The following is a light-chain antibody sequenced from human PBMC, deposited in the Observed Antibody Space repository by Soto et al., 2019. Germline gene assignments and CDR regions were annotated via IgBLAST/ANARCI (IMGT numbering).Light chain of an antibody. CDR1: QSVLYTSNSKNY. CDR2: WAS. V-gene: IGKV4-1*01. Sequence: DIVMTQSPDSLAVSLGERATINCKSSQSVLYTSNSKNYLAWYQHKPGQPPKLLIYWASTRESGVPDRFSGSRSGTDFTLTISSLQAEDVAVYYCHQYYDTPPTFGQGTKLEIK. J-gene: IGKJ2*01. CDR3: HQYYDTPPT.